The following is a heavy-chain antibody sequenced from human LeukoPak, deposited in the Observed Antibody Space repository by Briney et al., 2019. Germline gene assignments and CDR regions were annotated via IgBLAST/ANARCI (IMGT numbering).Heavy chain of an antibody. V-gene: IGHV4-61*01. CDR3: ARGGLAGAMD. D-gene: IGHD5-18*01. Sequence: PSETLSLTCTVSGGSVSSGSYYWSWIRQPPGKGLEWIGYIYYSGSTNYNPSLKSRVTISVDTSKNQFSLKLSSVTAADTAVYYCARGGLAGAMDWGQGTLVTVSS. CDR1: GGSVSSGSYY. J-gene: IGHJ4*02. CDR2: IYYSGST.